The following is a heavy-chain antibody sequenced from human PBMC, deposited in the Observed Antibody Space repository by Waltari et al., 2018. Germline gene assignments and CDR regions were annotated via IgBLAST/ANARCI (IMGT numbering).Heavy chain of an antibody. CDR3: AKDLFDCSGGLCYLIDN. CDR2: TGYDGSNK. V-gene: IGHV3-33*06. CDR1: GFMFSRYA. D-gene: IGHD2-8*02. J-gene: IGHJ4*02. Sequence: QVQLVESGGGVVQPGTSLRLSCETSGFMFSRYAMHWVRQAPGKGLEWVAITGYDGSNKKYADSVRGRFTISRDNSKNTLYLQMNSLRAEDTAVYYCAKDLFDCSGGLCYLIDNWGQGTLVTVSS.